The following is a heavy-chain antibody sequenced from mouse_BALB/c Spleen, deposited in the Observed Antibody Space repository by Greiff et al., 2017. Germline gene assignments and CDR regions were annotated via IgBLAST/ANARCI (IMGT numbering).Heavy chain of an antibody. CDR1: GYTFTSYV. CDR3: ARGATMITGFAY. V-gene: IGHV1-14*01. Sequence: EVQRVESGPELVKPGASVKMSCKASGYTFTSYVMHWVKQKPGQGLEWIGYINPYNDGTKYNEKFKGKATLTSDKSSSTAYMELSSLTSEDSAVYYCARGATMITGFAYWGQGTLVTVSA. CDR2: INPYNDGT. J-gene: IGHJ3*01. D-gene: IGHD2-4*01.